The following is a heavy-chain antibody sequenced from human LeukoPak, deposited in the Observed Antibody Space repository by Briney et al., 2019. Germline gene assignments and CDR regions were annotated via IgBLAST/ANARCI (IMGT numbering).Heavy chain of an antibody. J-gene: IGHJ3*01. CDR1: GGSVSTSRW. D-gene: IGHD2-21*02. CDR2: IYHTGSA. V-gene: IGHV4-4*02. Sequence: SGTLSLTCVVSGGSVSTSRWWTWVRQPPGKGLEWIGEIYHTGSARYRPSLQSRVNISIDKSKNHFSLTLTSVTAADTAMYYCASEGDLDSFDVWGQGTMVTISS. CDR3: ASEGDLDSFDV.